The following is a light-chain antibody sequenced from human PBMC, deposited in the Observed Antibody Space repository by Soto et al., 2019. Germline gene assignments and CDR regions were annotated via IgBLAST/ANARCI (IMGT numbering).Light chain of an antibody. V-gene: IGKV3-15*01. Sequence: EIVMTQSPATLSVSPGERATLSCRASQSVSSNLAWYQQKPGQAPRLLIYGASTRATGIPARFSGSGSGTEFTLTISSLQSEYFAVYYCHQYNNWWTFGQGTKVEIK. CDR1: QSVSSN. CDR3: HQYNNWWT. J-gene: IGKJ1*01. CDR2: GAS.